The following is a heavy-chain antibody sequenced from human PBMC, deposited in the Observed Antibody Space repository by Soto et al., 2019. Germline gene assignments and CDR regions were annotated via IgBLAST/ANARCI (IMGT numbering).Heavy chain of an antibody. CDR1: GFTFSSYS. J-gene: IGHJ6*02. CDR2: ISSSSSYI. CDR3: ARDQDGLMVYALKDYYHYGMDV. Sequence: LRLSCAASGFTFSSYSMNWVRQAPGKGLEWVSSISSSSSYIYYADSVKGRFTISRDNAKNSLYLQMNSLRAEDTAVYYCARDQDGLMVYALKDYYHYGMDVWGQGTTVTVSS. V-gene: IGHV3-21*01. D-gene: IGHD2-8*01.